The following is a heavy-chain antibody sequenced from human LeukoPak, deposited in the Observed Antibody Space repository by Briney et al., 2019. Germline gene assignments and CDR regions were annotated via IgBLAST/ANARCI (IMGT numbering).Heavy chain of an antibody. Sequence: ASVKVSCKASGYTFTSYGISWVRQATGQGLEWMGWMNPNSGNTGYAQKFQGRVTMTRNTSISTAYMELSSLRSEDTAVYYCASSKFPYSSSWYPRVSWWFDPWGQGTLVTVSS. V-gene: IGHV1-8*02. D-gene: IGHD6-13*01. CDR1: GYTFTSYG. CDR3: ASSKFPYSSSWYPRVSWWFDP. J-gene: IGHJ5*02. CDR2: MNPNSGNT.